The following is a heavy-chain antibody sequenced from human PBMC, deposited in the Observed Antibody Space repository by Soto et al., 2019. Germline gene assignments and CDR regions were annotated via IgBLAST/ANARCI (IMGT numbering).Heavy chain of an antibody. D-gene: IGHD2-15*01. Sequence: QVQLQQWGAGLLKPSETLSLTCAVYGGSFSGYYWSWIRQPPGRGLEWIGEINHSGSTNYDPSLKSRVTISVATSKNQFSLKLSSVTAADTAVYYCARGQWYFDYWGQGTLVTVSS. CDR2: INHSGST. CDR1: GGSFSGYY. V-gene: IGHV4-34*01. J-gene: IGHJ4*02. CDR3: ARGQWYFDY.